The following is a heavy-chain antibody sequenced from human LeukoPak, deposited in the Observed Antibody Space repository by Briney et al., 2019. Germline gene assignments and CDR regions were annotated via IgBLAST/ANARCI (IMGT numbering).Heavy chain of an antibody. CDR2: INAGNGNT. D-gene: IGHD2-21*02. CDR1: GFTFTSYA. CDR3: ARDSRGAYCGGDCYLDAFDI. Sequence: GGSLRLSCAASGFTFTSYAMHWVRQAPGQRLEWMGWINAGNGNTKYSQKFQGRVTITRDTSASIAYMELSSLRSEDTAVYYCARDSRGAYCGGDCYLDAFDIWGQGTMVTVSS. V-gene: IGHV1-3*01. J-gene: IGHJ3*02.